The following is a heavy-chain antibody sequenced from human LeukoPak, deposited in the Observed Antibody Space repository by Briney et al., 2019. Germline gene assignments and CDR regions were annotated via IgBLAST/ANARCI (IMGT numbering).Heavy chain of an antibody. D-gene: IGHD2-2*01. CDR2: IYAGDSDT. CDR1: GYSFSTYW. V-gene: IGHV5-51*01. Sequence: GESLKISCKGSGYSFSTYWIAWVRQMPGKGLEWVGIIYAGDSDTTYSPSFQVQVTISADKSISTAYLQWSSLKASDTAMYYCASGYEAPYYYMDVWGKGTTVTVSS. CDR3: ASGYEAPYYYMDV. J-gene: IGHJ6*03.